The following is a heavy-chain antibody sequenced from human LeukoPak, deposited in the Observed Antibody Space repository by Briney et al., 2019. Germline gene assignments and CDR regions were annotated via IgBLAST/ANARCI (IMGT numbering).Heavy chain of an antibody. D-gene: IGHD6-13*01. V-gene: IGHV1-69*06. CDR1: GGTFSSYG. J-gene: IGHJ4*02. Sequence: GASVKVSCKASGGTFSSYGISWVRRAPGQGLEWMGGIIPMFGTANYAQKFQGRVTITADKSTSTAYMELSSLRSEDTAVYYCASGPYSSSHFDYWGQGTLVTVSS. CDR2: IIPMFGTA. CDR3: ASGPYSSSHFDY.